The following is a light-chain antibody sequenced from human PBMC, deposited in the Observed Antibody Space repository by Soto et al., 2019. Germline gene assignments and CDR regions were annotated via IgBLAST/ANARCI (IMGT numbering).Light chain of an antibody. V-gene: IGKV1-9*01. CDR1: QGITTY. CDR2: AAS. J-gene: IGKJ2*01. CDR3: QQLAAYPHT. Sequence: DIQLTQSPSFLSASVGDRVTVTCRASQGITTYLAWFQQKPGKAPKFLIYAASTLQPGVPSRFSGLGSGTEFSLTINNLQPEDFATYYCQQLAAYPHTFGQGTKLEIK.